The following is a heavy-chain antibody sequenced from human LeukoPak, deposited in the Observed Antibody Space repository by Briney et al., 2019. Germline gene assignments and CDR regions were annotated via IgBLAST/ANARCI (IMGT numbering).Heavy chain of an antibody. CDR2: INAGNGNT. CDR1: GYTFTSHA. D-gene: IGHD1-26*01. Sequence: ASVKVSCKASGYTFTSHAMHWVRQAPGQRLEWMGWINAGNGNTKYSQKFQGRVTITRDTSASTAYMELSSLRSEDTAVYYCMVPGIVGATGSGYWGQGTLVTVSS. V-gene: IGHV1-3*01. CDR3: MVPGIVGATGSGY. J-gene: IGHJ4*02.